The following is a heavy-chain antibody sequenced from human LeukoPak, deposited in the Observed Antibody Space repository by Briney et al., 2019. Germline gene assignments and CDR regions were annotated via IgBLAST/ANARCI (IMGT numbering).Heavy chain of an antibody. J-gene: IGHJ3*02. CDR3: ARGHDAFDI. CDR2: ISYDGSNK. Sequence: PGVSVRLSCAASGFIFSIYAMHGVRRATGKGLEWVAVISYDGSNKYYADSVKGRFTISRDNSKNTLYLQMNSLRAEDTAVYYCARGHDAFDIWGQGTMVTVSS. CDR1: GFIFSIYA. V-gene: IGHV3-30-3*01.